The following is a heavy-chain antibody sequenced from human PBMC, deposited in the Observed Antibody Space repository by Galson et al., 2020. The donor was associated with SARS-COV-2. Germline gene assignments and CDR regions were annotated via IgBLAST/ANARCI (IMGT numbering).Heavy chain of an antibody. J-gene: IGHJ6*02. Sequence: LGESLKISCAASGFTFSSYGMHWVRQAPGKGLEWVAVIWYDGSNKYYADSVKGRFTISRDNSKNTLYLQMNSLRAEDTAVYYCAKSMVKAYYYGMDVWGQGTTVTVSS. D-gene: IGHD5-18*01. CDR3: AKSMVKAYYYGMDV. CDR1: GFTFSSYG. V-gene: IGHV3-33*06. CDR2: IWYDGSNK.